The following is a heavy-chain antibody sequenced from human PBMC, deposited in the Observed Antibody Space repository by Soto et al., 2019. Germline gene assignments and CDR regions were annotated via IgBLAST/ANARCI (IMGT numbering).Heavy chain of an antibody. Sequence: SETLSLTCAVSGGSIISSNWWSWVRQPPGKGLEWIGEIYHSGSTNYNPSLKSRVTISVDKSKNQFSLKLSSVTAADTAVYYCATGGRYCSSTSCYEYYFDYWGQGTLVTVSS. CDR1: GGSIISSNW. D-gene: IGHD2-2*01. CDR2: IYHSGST. J-gene: IGHJ4*02. CDR3: ATGGRYCSSTSCYEYYFDY. V-gene: IGHV4-4*02.